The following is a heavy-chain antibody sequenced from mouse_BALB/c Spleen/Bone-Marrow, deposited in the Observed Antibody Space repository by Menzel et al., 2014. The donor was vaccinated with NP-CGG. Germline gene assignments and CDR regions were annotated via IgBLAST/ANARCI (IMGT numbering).Heavy chain of an antibody. CDR1: GYSFTNYT. D-gene: IGHD2-3*01. V-gene: IGHV1-4*01. CDR2: IVPSSAYS. CDR3: AREGTYEGCYGHFDY. Sequence: QVQLQQSGAELARPGASVKMSCKASGYSFTNYTIHWVKQRPGQGLEWIAYIVPSSAYSNYNQKFKDRATLTADKSSITASTHLSSLTSEDSAVYYCAREGTYEGCYGHFDYWGQGTTLTDSS. J-gene: IGHJ2*01.